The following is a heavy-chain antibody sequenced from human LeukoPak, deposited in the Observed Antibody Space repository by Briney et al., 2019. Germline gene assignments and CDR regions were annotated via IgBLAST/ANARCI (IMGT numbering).Heavy chain of an antibody. J-gene: IGHJ4*02. D-gene: IGHD4-17*01. CDR2: ISSSSSYI. V-gene: IGHV3-21*04. CDR3: ARDLYGVSHDY. Sequence: GGSLRLSCAASGFTFSSYSMNWVRQAPGKGLEWVSSISSSSSYIYYADSVKGRFTISRDNSKNTLYLQMNSLRAEDTAVYYCARDLYGVSHDYWGQGTLVTVSS. CDR1: GFTFSSYS.